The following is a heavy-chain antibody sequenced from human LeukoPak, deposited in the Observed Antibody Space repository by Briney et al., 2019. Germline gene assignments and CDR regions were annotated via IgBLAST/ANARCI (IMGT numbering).Heavy chain of an antibody. J-gene: IGHJ4*02. Sequence: PGGSLRLSCSASGFIISNYAMHWVRQAPGKGLEYVSAISANGGSTYYADSVKGRFTISRDNSKNTLYLQMNSLRAEDTAIYYCAKNGKDNYDMFFDYWGQGTLVTVSS. V-gene: IGHV3-64*04. CDR1: GFIISNYA. D-gene: IGHD3-9*01. CDR3: AKNGKDNYDMFFDY. CDR2: ISANGGST.